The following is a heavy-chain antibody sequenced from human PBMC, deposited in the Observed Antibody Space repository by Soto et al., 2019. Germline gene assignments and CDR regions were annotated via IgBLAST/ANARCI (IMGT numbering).Heavy chain of an antibody. Sequence: SETLSLTCTVSGDSISSADYYWSWLRQPPGMGLEWIGYIFHTGSTYYNASLKGRVIISADTSENQFSLKLSSVTAADTAVYYCVRASVGVSFDQWGQGTLVTVSS. V-gene: IGHV4-30-4*01. CDR3: VRASVGVSFDQ. CDR1: GDSISSADYY. J-gene: IGHJ4*02. D-gene: IGHD3-22*01. CDR2: IFHTGST.